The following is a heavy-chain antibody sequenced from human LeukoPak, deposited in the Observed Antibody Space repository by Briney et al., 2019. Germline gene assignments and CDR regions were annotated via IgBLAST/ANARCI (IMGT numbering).Heavy chain of an antibody. V-gene: IGHV4-34*01. CDR3: ARSPRVLPAARYDY. Sequence: SSETLSLTCAVYGGPFSGYFWTWIRQPPGQGLEWIGEINYGGSTNYNSSLTSRVTISVDTSKNQFSLELSSVTAADTAVYFCARSPRVLPAARYDYWGHGTPVTVSS. CDR2: INYGGST. D-gene: IGHD2-2*01. CDR1: GGPFSGYF. J-gene: IGHJ4*01.